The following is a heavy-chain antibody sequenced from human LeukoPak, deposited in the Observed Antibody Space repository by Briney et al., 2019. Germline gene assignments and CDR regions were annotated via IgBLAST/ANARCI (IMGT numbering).Heavy chain of an antibody. CDR1: GYTFTSYG. V-gene: IGHV1-18*01. D-gene: IGHD3-22*01. Sequence: VKVSCKASGYTFTSYGISWVRQAPGQGLEWMGWISAYNGNTNYAQKLQGRVTMTTDTSTSTAYMELRSLRSDDTAVYYCARVTSLYYYDSSGYESDYWGQGTLVTVSS. CDR2: ISAYNGNT. J-gene: IGHJ4*02. CDR3: ARVTSLYYYDSSGYESDY.